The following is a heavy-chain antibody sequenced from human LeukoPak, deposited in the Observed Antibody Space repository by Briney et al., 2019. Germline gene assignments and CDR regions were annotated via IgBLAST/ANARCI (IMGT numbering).Heavy chain of an antibody. V-gene: IGHV1-18*01. CDR3: ARTITMFGVVLALNWFDP. J-gene: IGHJ5*02. CDR2: ISGYNGNT. CDR1: GYTFTSYG. D-gene: IGHD3-3*01. Sequence: ASVKVSCKASGYTFTSYGISWVRQAPGQGLEWMGWISGYNGNTNYAEKLQGRVTMTTDTSTSTVYMEVRSLRSDDTAIYYCARTITMFGVVLALNWFDPWGRGTLVTVSS.